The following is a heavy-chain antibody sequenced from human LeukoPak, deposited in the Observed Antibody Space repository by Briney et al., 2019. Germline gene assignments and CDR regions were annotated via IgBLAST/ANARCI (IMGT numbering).Heavy chain of an antibody. J-gene: IGHJ6*03. CDR1: GGSFSGYY. V-gene: IGHV4-34*01. D-gene: IGHD5-12*01. CDR3: ARRGNHYYFYYMDV. Sequence: SETLSLTCAVYGGSFSGYYWSWIRQPPGKGLEWIGEINHSGSTNYNPSLKSRVTISLDTSKNQFSLNLTSVTAADTAVYYCARRGNHYYFYYMDVWGKGTTVTVSS. CDR2: INHSGST.